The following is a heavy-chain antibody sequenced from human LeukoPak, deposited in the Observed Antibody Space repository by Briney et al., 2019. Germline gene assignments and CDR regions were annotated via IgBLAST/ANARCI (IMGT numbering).Heavy chain of an antibody. CDR3: ARVGKYRGFWSGYSSTGTHYYFDY. D-gene: IGHD3-3*01. Sequence: PSETLSLTCAVYGGSFSGYYWSWIRQPPGKGLEWIGEINHSGSTNYNPSLKSRVTISVDTSKNQFSLKLSSVTAADTAVYYCARVGKYRGFWSGYSSTGTHYYFDYWGQGTLVTVSS. J-gene: IGHJ4*02. CDR1: GGSFSGYY. CDR2: INHSGST. V-gene: IGHV4-34*01.